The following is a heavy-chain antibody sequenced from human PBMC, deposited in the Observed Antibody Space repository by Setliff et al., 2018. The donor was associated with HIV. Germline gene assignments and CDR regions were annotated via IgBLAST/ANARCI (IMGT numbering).Heavy chain of an antibody. J-gene: IGHJ6*03. CDR3: ARAQTGSVGRYYHHYMDV. Sequence: PSETLSLTCDVSGGSFSGYYWSWNRQPPGKGREWIGEINQSGSKNYNPSLKSRVNISVDRSKNQFSLKLSSVTAADTAVYYCARAQTGSVGRYYHHYMDVWGKGTSVTVSS. CDR1: GGSFSGYY. V-gene: IGHV4-34*01. D-gene: IGHD2-8*02. CDR2: INQSGSK.